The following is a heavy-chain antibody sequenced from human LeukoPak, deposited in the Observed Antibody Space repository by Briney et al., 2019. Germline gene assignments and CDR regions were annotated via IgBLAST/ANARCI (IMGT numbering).Heavy chain of an antibody. D-gene: IGHD4-17*01. Sequence: SETLSLTCTVSGGSISSSSYYWGWIRQPPGKGLEWIGSIYYSGSTYYNPSLKSRVTISVDTSKNQFSLKLSSVTAADTAVYYCARSSGDYGALFDYWGQGTLVTVSS. CDR1: GGSISSSSYY. J-gene: IGHJ4*02. CDR2: IYYSGST. V-gene: IGHV4-39*07. CDR3: ARSSGDYGALFDY.